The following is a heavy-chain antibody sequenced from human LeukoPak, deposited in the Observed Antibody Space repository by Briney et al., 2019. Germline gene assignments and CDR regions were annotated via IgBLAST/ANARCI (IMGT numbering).Heavy chain of an antibody. J-gene: IGHJ4*02. D-gene: IGHD2-8*01. Sequence: TGGSLRLSCKVSGFSFSNYGMDWVRQVPGKGLEWLSFIDSSSFTSYADSVKGRFTISRDNAENSLYLQMSSLTVEDTAVYYCARDPNGNPDFDYWGQGTLVTVSS. CDR1: GFSFSNYG. CDR2: IDSSSFT. CDR3: ARDPNGNPDFDY. V-gene: IGHV3-48*01.